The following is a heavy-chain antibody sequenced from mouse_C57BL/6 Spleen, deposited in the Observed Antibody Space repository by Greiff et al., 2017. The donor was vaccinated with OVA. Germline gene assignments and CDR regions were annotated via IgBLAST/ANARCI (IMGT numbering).Heavy chain of an antibody. J-gene: IGHJ1*03. Sequence: EVQLVESGPELVKPGASVKISCKASGYSFTDYNMNWVKQSNGKSLEWIGVINPNYGTTSYNQKFKGKATLTVDQSSSTAYMQLNSLTSEDSAVYYCARGADYGSSYGWYFDVWGTGTTVTVSS. CDR2: INPNYGTT. CDR3: ARGADYGSSYGWYFDV. D-gene: IGHD1-1*01. CDR1: GYSFTDYN. V-gene: IGHV1-39*01.